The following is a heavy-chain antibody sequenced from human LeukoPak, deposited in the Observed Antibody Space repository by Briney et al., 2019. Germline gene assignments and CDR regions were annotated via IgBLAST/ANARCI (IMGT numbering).Heavy chain of an antibody. CDR1: GGSISSYY. V-gene: IGHV4-4*07. J-gene: IGHJ4*02. CDR2: IYTSGST. D-gene: IGHD2-2*01. Sequence: SETLSLTCTVSGGSISSYYWSWIRQPAGKGLEWIGRIYTSGSTNYNPSLKSRVTISVDKSKNQFSLKLSSVTAADTAVYYCASYPSFCSSTSCSGYFDYWGQGTLVTVSS. CDR3: ASYPSFCSSTSCSGYFDY.